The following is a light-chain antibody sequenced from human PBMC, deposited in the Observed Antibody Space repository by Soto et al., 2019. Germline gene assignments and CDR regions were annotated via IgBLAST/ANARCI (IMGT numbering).Light chain of an antibody. V-gene: IGKV1-9*01. CDR1: QSINSH. CDR2: AAS. CDR3: QQVSGYPLN. Sequence: DIQMTQSPSSLSASVGDRVTITCRASQSINSHLAWYQQGPGKAPKLLIYAASTLQSGVPSRFSGSASGTEFTLTISSLQPEDFATYYCQQVSGYPLNFGGGTKVDIK. J-gene: IGKJ4*01.